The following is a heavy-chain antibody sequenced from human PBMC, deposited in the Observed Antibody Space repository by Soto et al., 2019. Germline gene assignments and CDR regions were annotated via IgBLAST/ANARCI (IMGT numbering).Heavy chain of an antibody. Sequence: KVSCKASGGTFSSYTISWVRQAPGQGLEWMGRIIPILGIANYAQKFQGRVTITADKSTSTAYMELSSLRSEDTAVYYCVSTWDYGAENWFDPWGQGTLVTVSS. CDR1: GGTFSSYT. CDR2: IIPILGIA. D-gene: IGHD4-17*01. V-gene: IGHV1-69*02. CDR3: VSTWDYGAENWFDP. J-gene: IGHJ5*02.